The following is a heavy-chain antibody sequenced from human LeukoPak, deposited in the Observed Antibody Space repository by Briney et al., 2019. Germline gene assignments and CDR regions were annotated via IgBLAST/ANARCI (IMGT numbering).Heavy chain of an antibody. J-gene: IGHJ4*02. CDR3: ARHRRNWNRPYYFDY. CDR2: IYYSGST. CDR1: GGSISSSSYY. D-gene: IGHD1-1*01. V-gene: IGHV4-39*01. Sequence: TSETLSLTCTLSGGSISSSSYYWGWIRQPPGKGLEWIGSIYYSGSTYYNPSLKSRVTISVDTSKNQFSLKLSSVTAADTAVYYCARHRRNWNRPYYFDYWGQGTLVTVSS.